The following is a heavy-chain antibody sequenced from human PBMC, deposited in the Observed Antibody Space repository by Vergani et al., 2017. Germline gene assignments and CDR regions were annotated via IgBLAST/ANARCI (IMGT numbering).Heavy chain of an antibody. D-gene: IGHD2-21*01. J-gene: IGHJ6*02. Sequence: EVQLVESGGGIVKPGGSLRFSCVASGFSFRNAWRNWARRTPGRGWEWAARFKRTFDRGTTDYAAAVKGGFTISRDDSKNTLFLQMNGLKTEDIGVYYCTTDPRYCGDGSCYWLRDHHYYGMDVWGQGTTVTVSS. CDR1: GFSFRNAW. V-gene: IGHV3-15*07. CDR3: TTDPRYCGDGSCYWLRDHHYYGMDV. CDR2: FKRTFDRGTT.